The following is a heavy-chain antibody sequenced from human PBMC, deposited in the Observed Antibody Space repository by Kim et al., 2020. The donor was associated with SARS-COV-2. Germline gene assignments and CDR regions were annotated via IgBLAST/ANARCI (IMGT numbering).Heavy chain of an antibody. V-gene: IGHV1-46*03. D-gene: IGHD3-10*01. Sequence: VSVKVSCKASGYTFTNYYLHWVRQAPGQGLEWMGIINPSGGSTNYAQKFQGRVTMTRDTSTSTVYMELSSLKSEDTAGYYCARGNYGSGSSYFTSNWFDP. CDR2: INPSGGST. CDR1: GYTFTNYY. CDR3: ARGNYGSGSSYFTSNWFDP. J-gene: IGHJ5*02.